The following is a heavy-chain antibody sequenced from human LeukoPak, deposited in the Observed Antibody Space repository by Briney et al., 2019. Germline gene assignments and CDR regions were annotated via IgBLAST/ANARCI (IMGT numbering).Heavy chain of an antibody. Sequence: GGSLRLSCAASGFTFSSYSLNWVRQAPGKGLEWVSCISSSSAYIYYADSVRGRFTISRDNAKNSLYLQMNSLRAEDTAVYYCARAHNWKYGTFDYWGQGTLVTVSS. CDR2: ISSSSAYI. V-gene: IGHV3-21*01. CDR3: ARAHNWKYGTFDY. CDR1: GFTFSSYS. J-gene: IGHJ4*02. D-gene: IGHD1-7*01.